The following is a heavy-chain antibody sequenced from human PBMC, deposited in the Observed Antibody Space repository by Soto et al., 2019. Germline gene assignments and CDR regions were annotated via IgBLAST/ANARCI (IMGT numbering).Heavy chain of an antibody. CDR3: AKMNGPPH. CDR2: ISGSGDRT. V-gene: IGHV3-23*01. CDR1: GFTFSSYA. D-gene: IGHD2-8*01. Sequence: EVQLLESGGGLVQPGGSLRLSCAASGFTFSSYAMSWVRQAPGKGLEWVSAISGSGDRTYYADSVKGRFTISRDNSRNTLYMQMNSLRGEYTAVYFCAKMNGPPHWGQGTLVTVSS. J-gene: IGHJ4*02.